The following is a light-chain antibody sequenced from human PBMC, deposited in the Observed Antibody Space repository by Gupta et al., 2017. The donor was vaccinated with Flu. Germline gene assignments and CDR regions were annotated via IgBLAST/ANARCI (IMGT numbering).Light chain of an antibody. CDR1: QTVLYSSNSKNY. J-gene: IGKJ2*01. CDR2: WAS. V-gene: IGKV4-1*01. Sequence: DIVMTQSPDPLAVSLGERATINCKSSQTVLYSSNSKNYLAWYQHKPGQPPKLLLYWASARESGVPDRFSGSGSGTDFSLTISSLQAEDVAVYYCQQYYTTPYTFGQRTKLEIK. CDR3: QQYYTTPYT.